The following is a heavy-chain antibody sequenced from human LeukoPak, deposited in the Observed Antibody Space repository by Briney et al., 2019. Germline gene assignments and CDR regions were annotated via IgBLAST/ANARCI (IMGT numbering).Heavy chain of an antibody. D-gene: IGHD6-13*01. CDR1: GFTFSTYW. V-gene: IGHV3-74*01. J-gene: IGHJ5*02. Sequence: PGGSLRLSCAASGFTFSTYWMHWVRQAPGKGLVWVSRINPDGTTTSYAGSVKGRFTISRDNAKNTLYLQMNSLRAEDTAVYYCARESGIAAALDLWGQGTLVTVSS. CDR2: INPDGTTT. CDR3: ARESGIAAALDL.